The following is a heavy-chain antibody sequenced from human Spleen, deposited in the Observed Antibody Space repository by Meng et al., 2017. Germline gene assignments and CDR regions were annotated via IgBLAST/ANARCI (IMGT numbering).Heavy chain of an antibody. CDR1: GYTFNDYY. CDR2: VDPEDGET. Sequence: LFRFGAEVKKPGAKVKISLKVSGYTFNDYYMHWVQQAPGKGLEWMGLVDPEDGETIYAEKFQGRVTITADTSTDTAYMELSSLRSEDTAVYYCATASDSSGYYPRRYNWFNPWGQGTLVTVSS. CDR3: ATASDSSGYYPRRYNWFNP. J-gene: IGHJ5*02. V-gene: IGHV1-69-2*01. D-gene: IGHD3-22*01.